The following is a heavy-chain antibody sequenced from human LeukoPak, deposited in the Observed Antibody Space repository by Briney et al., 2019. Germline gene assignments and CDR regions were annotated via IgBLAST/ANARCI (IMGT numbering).Heavy chain of an antibody. J-gene: IGHJ6*03. CDR1: GGTFSSYA. V-gene: IGHV1-69*05. CDR3: ARDGSRRGYYYMDV. Sequence: ASVKVSCKASGGTFSSYAISWVRQAPGQGLEWMGGIIPIFGTANYAQKFQGRVTITTDESTSTAYMGLSSLRSEDTAEYYCARDGSRRGYYYMDVWGKGTTVTVSS. CDR2: IIPIFGTA. D-gene: IGHD3-10*01.